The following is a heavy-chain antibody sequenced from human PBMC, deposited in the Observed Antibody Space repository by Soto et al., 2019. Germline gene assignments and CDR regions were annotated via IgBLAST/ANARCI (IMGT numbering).Heavy chain of an antibody. Sequence: SQTLSLTCAISGDSVSSSSAAWSWIRQSPSRGLEWLGRTYYRSKWYSDYAVSVKSRITVTPDASKNRFSLQLISVTPEDTAVYYCVRDQVESGTEYWGQGTLVTVSS. CDR1: GDSVSSSSAA. CDR3: VRDQVESGTEY. J-gene: IGHJ4*02. V-gene: IGHV6-1*01. CDR2: TYYRSKWYS. D-gene: IGHD6-13*01.